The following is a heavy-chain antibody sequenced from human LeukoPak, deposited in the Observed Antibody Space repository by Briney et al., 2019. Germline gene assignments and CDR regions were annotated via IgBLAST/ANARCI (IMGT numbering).Heavy chain of an antibody. Sequence: GGSLRLSCVASGFTFGSYVMRWVRQAPGKGLEWVSTIIGSGDKIYYADSVKGRFTISRDNSKNTLYLQMNSLRVEDTAVHYCAKDGSGWSANWGQGTLVTVSS. CDR2: IIGSGDKI. CDR3: AKDGSGWSAN. J-gene: IGHJ4*02. D-gene: IGHD6-19*01. CDR1: GFTFGSYV. V-gene: IGHV3-23*01.